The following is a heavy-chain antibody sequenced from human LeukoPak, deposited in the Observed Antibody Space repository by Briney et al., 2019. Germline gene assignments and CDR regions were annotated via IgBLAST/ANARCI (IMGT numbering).Heavy chain of an antibody. Sequence: GGSLRLSWAASGFTFSRYTINWVRQAPGKGLEWVSSISSNGAYIYYADSMEGRFTISRDNAKNSLSLQMDVLRAEDTANYYVAREGGRVSSNLDYFDFWGQGMLGTVSS. V-gene: IGHV3-21*01. CDR2: ISSNGAYI. CDR1: GFTFSRYT. CDR3: AREGGRVSSNLDYFDF. J-gene: IGHJ4*02. D-gene: IGHD6-13*01.